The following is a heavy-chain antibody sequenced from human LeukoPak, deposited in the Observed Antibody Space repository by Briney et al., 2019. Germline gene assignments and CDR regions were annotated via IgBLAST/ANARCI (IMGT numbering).Heavy chain of an antibody. V-gene: IGHV1-2*02. CDR2: INPNSGGT. CDR1: GYTFTGYY. CDR3: AAGYSSGVRTLGAFDI. Sequence: ASVKVSCKASGYTFTGYYMHWVRQAPGQGLEWMGWINPNSGGTNYAQKFQGRVTMTRDTSISTAYMELSRLRPDDTAVYYCAAGYSSGVRTLGAFDIWGQGTMVTVSS. D-gene: IGHD6-19*01. J-gene: IGHJ3*02.